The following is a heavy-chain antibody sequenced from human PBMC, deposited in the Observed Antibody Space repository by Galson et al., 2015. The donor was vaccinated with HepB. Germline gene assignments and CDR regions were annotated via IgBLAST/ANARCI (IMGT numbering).Heavy chain of an antibody. CDR2: PRKKGKTDST. Sequence: SLRLSCAGSGFTFSDHYIDWVRQAPGKGLEWLGRPRKKGKTDSTEYAASVKGRFAISRDDSRNSMSLLMNSLKTDDTAVYYCARGYSNYGGRYFDLWGRGTLVTVSS. J-gene: IGHJ2*01. CDR1: GFTFSDHY. D-gene: IGHD4-11*01. CDR3: ARGYSNYGGRYFDL. V-gene: IGHV3-72*01.